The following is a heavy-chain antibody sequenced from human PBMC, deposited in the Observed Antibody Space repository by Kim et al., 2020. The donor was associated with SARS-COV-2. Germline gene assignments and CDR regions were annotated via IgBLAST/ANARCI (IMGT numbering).Heavy chain of an antibody. CDR1: GFSFSDYY. CDR3: VREPNY. J-gene: IGHJ4*02. CDR2: INSDGTSI. Sequence: GSLRLSCAASGFSFSDYYMSWIRQAPGKGLEWVAYINSDGTSIKYADSVNGRFTISRDNAKKSLSLQMNSLTPEDTAVYYCVREPNYWGQGTLVTVSS. V-gene: IGHV3-11*01.